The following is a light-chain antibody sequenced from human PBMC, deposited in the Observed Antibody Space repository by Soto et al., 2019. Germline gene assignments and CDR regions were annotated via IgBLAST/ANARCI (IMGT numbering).Light chain of an antibody. CDR3: QQSRYSPLS. V-gene: IGKV3-20*01. Sequence: EIVLTQSPGTLSLSPGERATLSCRVSQSVTSTYLAWYQQKPGQAPSLLIYGASSRATGIPDRFSGSGSGTDFTLTISRLEPEDFAVYYCQQSRYSPLSFGGGTKVEIK. CDR2: GAS. J-gene: IGKJ4*01. CDR1: QSVTSTY.